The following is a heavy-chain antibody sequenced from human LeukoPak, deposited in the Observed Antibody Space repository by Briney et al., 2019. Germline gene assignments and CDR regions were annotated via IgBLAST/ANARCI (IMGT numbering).Heavy chain of an antibody. CDR1: GFTFSSYW. CDR2: ISYDGSNK. V-gene: IGHV3-30-3*01. J-gene: IGHJ4*02. CDR3: ARWGPMGATTLDY. Sequence: GGSLRLSCAASGFTFSSYWMSWVRQAPGKGLEWVAVISYDGSNKYYADSVKGRFTISRDNSKNTLYLQMNSLRAEDTAVYYCARWGPMGATTLDYWGQGTLVTVSS. D-gene: IGHD1-26*01.